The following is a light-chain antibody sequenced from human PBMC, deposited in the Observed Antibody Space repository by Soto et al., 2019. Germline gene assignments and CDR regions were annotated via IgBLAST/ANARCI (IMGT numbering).Light chain of an antibody. CDR3: NQLFTSPRT. CDR1: QGISTF. V-gene: IGKV1-9*01. CDR2: AAS. J-gene: IGKJ1*01. Sequence: IQLTQSPSFLSASVGDRVTITCRASQGISTFLAWYKQKPGKAPKLLIYAASTLHDGVPSRFGGSGSGTNFLSPIRALQPKISEIYYFNQLFTSPRTFGQGTKVEIK.